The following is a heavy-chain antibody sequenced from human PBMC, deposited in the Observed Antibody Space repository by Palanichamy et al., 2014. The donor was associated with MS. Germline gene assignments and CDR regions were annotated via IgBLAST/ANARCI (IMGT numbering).Heavy chain of an antibody. CDR2: ISGSGGST. Sequence: EVQXLESGGGLVQPGGSRETLLCSLWIHLSSYAMSWVRQAPGKGLEWVSAISGSGGSTYYADSVKGRFTISRDNSKNTLYLQMNSLRAEDTAVYYCAKDPSYYYDSSGYSDYWGQGTLVTVSS. CDR1: IHLSSYA. CDR3: AKDPSYYYDSSGYSDY. D-gene: IGHD3-22*01. V-gene: IGHV3-23*01. J-gene: IGHJ4*02.